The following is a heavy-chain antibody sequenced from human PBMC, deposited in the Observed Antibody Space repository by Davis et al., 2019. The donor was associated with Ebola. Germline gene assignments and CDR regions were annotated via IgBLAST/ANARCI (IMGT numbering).Heavy chain of an antibody. D-gene: IGHD3-10*01. J-gene: IGHJ4*02. CDR2: ISSSSSYT. CDR3: AKDRTYYYGSGSYFHY. V-gene: IGHV3-11*06. CDR1: GFTFSDYY. Sequence: GESLKISCAASGFTFSDYYMSWIRQAPGKGLEWVSYISSSSSYTNYADSVKGRFTISRDNAKNSLYLQMNSLRAEDTAVYYCAKDRTYYYGSGSYFHYWGQGTLVTVSS.